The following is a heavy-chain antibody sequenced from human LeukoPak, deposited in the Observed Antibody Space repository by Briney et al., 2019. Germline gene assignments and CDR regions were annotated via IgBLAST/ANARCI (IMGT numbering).Heavy chain of an antibody. Sequence: SQTLSLTCAISGDSVRQSPSRGLEWLGRTYYRSKWYSDYALSVKSRLTINPDTSKNQFSLQLNSVTPEDTAVYYCARGSSSWYNYFDYWGQGTLVTVSS. D-gene: IGHD6-13*01. CDR2: TYYRSKWYS. J-gene: IGHJ4*02. V-gene: IGHV6-1*01. CDR3: ARGSSSWYNYFDY. CDR1: GDSV.